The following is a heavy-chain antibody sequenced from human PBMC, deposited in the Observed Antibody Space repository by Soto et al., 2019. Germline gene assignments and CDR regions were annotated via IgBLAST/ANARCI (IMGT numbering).Heavy chain of an antibody. CDR3: ARDLKVTGTKSFHYMDV. D-gene: IGHD4-4*01. CDR2: ISAYKANS. Sequence: ASVNVSCKASGYTFNSYGISWVRQAPGQGLEWMGWISAYKANSNYAQKFQGRVTMTTDTSTSTAYLELRSLRSDDTAVYYCARDLKVTGTKSFHYMDVWGKGTTVTVAS. V-gene: IGHV1-18*01. J-gene: IGHJ6*03. CDR1: GYTFNSYG.